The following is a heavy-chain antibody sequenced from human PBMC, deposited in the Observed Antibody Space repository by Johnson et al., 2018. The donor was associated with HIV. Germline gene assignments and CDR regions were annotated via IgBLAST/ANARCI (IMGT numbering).Heavy chain of an antibody. CDR2: IYSCGST. V-gene: IGHV3-66*02. CDR1: GFNFDDYG. CDR3: ARSPGEADAFDI. D-gene: IGHD3-10*01. J-gene: IGHJ3*02. Sequence: VQLVESGGGVVRLGGSLRVSCTASGFNFDDYGLSWVRQVPGKGLEWVSVIYSCGSTYYADSVKGRFTISRDSSKNTLYLQMNSLRAEDTAMYYCARSPGEADAFDIWGQGTMVTVSS.